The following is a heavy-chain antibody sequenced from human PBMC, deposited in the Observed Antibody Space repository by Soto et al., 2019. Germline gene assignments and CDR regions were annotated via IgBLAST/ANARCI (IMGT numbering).Heavy chain of an antibody. Sequence: EVQLVESGGGLVQPGGSLRLSCAASGFTVSSNYMSWVRQAPGKGLEWVSVIYSGGSTYYADSVKGRFTISRHNSKNTLDLQMNSMSAEDTAVYYWARRLYGLDYWGQGTLVTVSS. CDR2: IYSGGST. CDR3: ARRLYGLDY. D-gene: IGHD4-17*01. V-gene: IGHV3-53*04. J-gene: IGHJ4*02. CDR1: GFTVSSNY.